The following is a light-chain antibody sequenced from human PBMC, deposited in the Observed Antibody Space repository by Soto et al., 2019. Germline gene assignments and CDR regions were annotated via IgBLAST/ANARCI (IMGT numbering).Light chain of an antibody. J-gene: IGKJ4*01. CDR3: QQLESYSSPLT. Sequence: DIVLTQSPGTLSLSPGERATLSCRAIQSFSSNFLAWYQQKPGQAPRLLIYGASSRATGIPDRFSGTVSGTDFTLTISRLEPEDFATYYCQQLESYSSPLTFGGGTKVDIK. V-gene: IGKV3-20*01. CDR2: GAS. CDR1: QSFSSNF.